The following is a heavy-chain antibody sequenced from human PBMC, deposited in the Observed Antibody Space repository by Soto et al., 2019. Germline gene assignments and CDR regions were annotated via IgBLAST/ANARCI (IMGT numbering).Heavy chain of an antibody. Sequence: QITLNESGPTVVRPTETLTLTCRFSGFSLTTSGVGVGWIRQSPGKAPEWLALIYWDDDKRYSASLKSRLTITKHTSKHQVVLTVSDLDPTDTAPYSCAHRVLRTFFGLVTTTAIFFDFWGPGTPVAVSS. J-gene: IGHJ4*02. CDR1: GFSLTTSGVG. D-gene: IGHD3-3*01. CDR3: AHRVLRTFFGLVTTTAIFFDF. CDR2: IYWDDDK. V-gene: IGHV2-5*02.